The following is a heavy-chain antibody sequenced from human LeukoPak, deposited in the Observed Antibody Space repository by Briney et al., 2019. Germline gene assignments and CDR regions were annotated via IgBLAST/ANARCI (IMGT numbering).Heavy chain of an antibody. CDR2: INPNSGGT. Sequence: ASVKVSCKASGYTFTGYYIHWVRQAPGQGLEWMGWINPNSGGTNYAQKFQGRVTMTRDTYINTAYMELSRLRSDDTAVYCCARDTPWAWNGAQVHYYYYMDVWGKGTTVTISS. CDR1: GYTFTGYY. D-gene: IGHD1-1*01. V-gene: IGHV1-2*02. CDR3: ARDTPWAWNGAQVHYYYYMDV. J-gene: IGHJ6*03.